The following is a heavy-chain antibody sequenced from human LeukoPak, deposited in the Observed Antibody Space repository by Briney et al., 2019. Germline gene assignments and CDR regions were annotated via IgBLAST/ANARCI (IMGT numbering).Heavy chain of an antibody. J-gene: IGHJ4*02. CDR1: GGSFSGYY. CDR3: ARQGHSSGYYGY. CDR2: IYYSGST. Sequence: SETLSLTCAVYGGSFSGYYWSWIRQPPGKGLEWIGYIYYSGSTNYNPSLKSRVTISVDTSKNQFSLKLSSVTAADTAVYYCARQGHSSGYYGYWGQGTLVTVSS. V-gene: IGHV4-59*01. D-gene: IGHD3-22*01.